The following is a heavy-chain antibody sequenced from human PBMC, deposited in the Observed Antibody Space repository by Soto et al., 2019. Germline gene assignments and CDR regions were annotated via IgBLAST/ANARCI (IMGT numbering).Heavy chain of an antibody. J-gene: IGHJ4*02. CDR1: GFNLGSYW. V-gene: IGHV3-74*01. D-gene: IGHD1-1*01. Sequence: EVHLVESGGSLVQPGGSLRLSCAASGFNLGSYWMHWVRQAPGKGLVWVSRINDYGTTINYAESVEGRFTISRDDAKSEVYLQMNNLRAEDTAVYYCARRGLEPFDYWGQGALVTVSS. CDR3: ARRGLEPFDY. CDR2: INDYGTTI.